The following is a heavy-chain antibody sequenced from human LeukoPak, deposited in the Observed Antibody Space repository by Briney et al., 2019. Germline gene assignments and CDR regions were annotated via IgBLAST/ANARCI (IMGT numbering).Heavy chain of an antibody. V-gene: IGHV3-48*04. D-gene: IGHD6-6*01. CDR3: ARGSSGY. CDR2: ISPSGSTI. J-gene: IGHJ4*02. CDR1: GFTFSSYS. Sequence: PGGSLRLSCAASGFTFSSYSMNWVRQAPGKGLEWVSYISPSGSTIYYADSVKGRFTISRDNAKNSLYLQMNSLRAEDTAVYYCARGSSGYWGQGTLVTVSS.